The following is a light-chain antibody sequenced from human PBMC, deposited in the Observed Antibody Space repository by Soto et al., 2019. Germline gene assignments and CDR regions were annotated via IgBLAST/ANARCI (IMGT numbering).Light chain of an antibody. Sequence: EIVLTQSPGTLSLSQGERATLSCRASQSVSSSYLAWYQQKPGQAPRLLIYGASSRATGIPDRFSGSGSGTDFTLTISNLQSEDFAVYHCQQYDKWPRTFGQGTKVDIK. CDR1: QSVSSSY. V-gene: IGKV3-20*01. CDR3: QQYDKWPRT. J-gene: IGKJ1*01. CDR2: GAS.